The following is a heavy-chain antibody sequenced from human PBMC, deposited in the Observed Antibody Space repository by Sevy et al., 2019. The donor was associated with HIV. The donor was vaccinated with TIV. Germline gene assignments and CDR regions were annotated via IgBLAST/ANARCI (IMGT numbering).Heavy chain of an antibody. CDR2: IGADGAT. Sequence: GGSLRLSCAASGFTFSNHGMHWVRQVTGQGLEWVSAIGADGATYYPDSMKGRFTISRENAKNSLYLQMNSLTDGDTAVYYCAREAQTSYFWYFDLWGRGTLVTVSS. CDR1: GFTFSNHG. CDR3: AREAQTSYFWYFDL. V-gene: IGHV3-13*01. J-gene: IGHJ2*01. D-gene: IGHD2-2*01.